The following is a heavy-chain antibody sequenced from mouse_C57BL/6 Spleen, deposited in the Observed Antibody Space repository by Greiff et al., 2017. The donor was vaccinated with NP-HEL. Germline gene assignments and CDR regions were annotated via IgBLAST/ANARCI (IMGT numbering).Heavy chain of an antibody. D-gene: IGHD1-1*01. CDR3: ASFITTVVVDY. CDR2: IDPSDSYT. CDR1: GYTFTSYW. Sequence: QVQLQQSGAELVRPGTSVKLSCKASGYTFTSYWMHWVKQRPGQGLEWIGVIDPSDSYTNYNQKFKGKATLTVDTSSSTAYMQLSSLTSEDSAVYYCASFITTVVVDYWGQGTTLTVSS. J-gene: IGHJ2*01. V-gene: IGHV1-59*01.